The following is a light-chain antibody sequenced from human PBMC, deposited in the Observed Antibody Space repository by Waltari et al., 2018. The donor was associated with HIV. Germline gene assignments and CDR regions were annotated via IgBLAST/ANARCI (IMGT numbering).Light chain of an antibody. CDR1: SNDVGGYNY. CDR2: DVT. V-gene: IGLV2-11*01. Sequence: QSALTQPRSVSGSPGQSVPMSCAGTSNDVGGYNYVSWYQQHPGKAPNLMIYDVTKRPSGVPDRFSGSKSGNTASLTISGLQADDEADYYCCSYAGSYTGVFGTGTKVTVL. CDR3: CSYAGSYTGV. J-gene: IGLJ1*01.